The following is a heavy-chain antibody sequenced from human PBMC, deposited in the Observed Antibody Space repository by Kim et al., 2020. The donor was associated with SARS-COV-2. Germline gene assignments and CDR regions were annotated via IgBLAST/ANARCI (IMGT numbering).Heavy chain of an antibody. CDR3: ARQLNWALVRPYYYGSGSSRGYFDY. D-gene: IGHD3-10*01. J-gene: IGHJ4*02. CDR2: IYPGDSDT. Sequence: GESLKISCKGSGYSFTSYWIGWVRQMPGKGLEWMGIIYPGDSDTRYSPSFQGQVTISADKSISTAYLQWSSLKASDTAMYYCARQLNWALVRPYYYGSGSSRGYFDYWGQGTLVTVSS. CDR1: GYSFTSYW. V-gene: IGHV5-51*01.